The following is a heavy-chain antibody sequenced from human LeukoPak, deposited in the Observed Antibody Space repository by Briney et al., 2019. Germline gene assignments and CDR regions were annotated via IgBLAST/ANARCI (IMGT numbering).Heavy chain of an antibody. CDR3: ARRDIVVAPAATDY. CDR1: GGSISSSSYY. CDR2: IYYSGST. V-gene: IGHV4-39*07. J-gene: IGHJ4*02. D-gene: IGHD2-2*01. Sequence: SETLSLTCTVSGGSISSSSYYWGWIRQPPGKGLEWIGSIYYSGSTYYNPSLKSRVTISVDTSKNQFSLKLSSVTAADTAVYYCARRDIVVAPAATDYWGQGTLVTVSS.